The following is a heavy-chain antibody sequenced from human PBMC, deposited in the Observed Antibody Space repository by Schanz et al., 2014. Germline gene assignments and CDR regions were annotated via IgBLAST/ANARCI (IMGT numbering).Heavy chain of an antibody. CDR1: GYTFTSYG. CDR2: ISPYNGNT. J-gene: IGHJ4*02. V-gene: IGHV1-18*01. Sequence: QVQLVQSGAEVKKPGASVKVSCKASGYTFTSYGISWVRQAPGQGLEWMGWISPYNGNTNYAQKLQGRVTMTADTSTSTAYMDLRSLRSEDTAVYYCAKVAPAATYLDSWGLGTLVTVSS. CDR3: AKVAPAATYLDS. D-gene: IGHD2-2*01.